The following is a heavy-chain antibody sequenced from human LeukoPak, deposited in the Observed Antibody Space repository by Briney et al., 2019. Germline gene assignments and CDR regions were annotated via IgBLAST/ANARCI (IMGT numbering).Heavy chain of an antibody. CDR2: INPNSGAT. D-gene: IGHD3-10*01. J-gene: IGHJ4*02. V-gene: IGHV1-2*02. CDR3: AREAHGSGTYYSDY. Sequence: ASVKVSYKASGYTFTAYFIHWVRQAPEQGLEWMGWINPNSGATLYAQMFQGRVTMTRDTSISTAYMELSRLRSDDRAVYYCAREAHGSGTYYSDYWGQGTLVTVSS. CDR1: GYTFTAYF.